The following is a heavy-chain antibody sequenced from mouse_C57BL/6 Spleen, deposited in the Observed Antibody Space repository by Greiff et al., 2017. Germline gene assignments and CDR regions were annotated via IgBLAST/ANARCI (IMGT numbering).Heavy chain of an antibody. V-gene: IGHV1-50*01. D-gene: IGHD1-1*01. Sequence: QVHVKQPGAELVKPGASVKLSCKASGYTFTSYWMQWVKQRPGQGLEWIGEIDPSDSYTNYNQKFKGKATLTVDTSSSTAYMQLSSLTSEDSAVYYCARGENAVVATEDYWGQGTTLTVSS. CDR2: IDPSDSYT. J-gene: IGHJ2*01. CDR3: ARGENAVVATEDY. CDR1: GYTFTSYW.